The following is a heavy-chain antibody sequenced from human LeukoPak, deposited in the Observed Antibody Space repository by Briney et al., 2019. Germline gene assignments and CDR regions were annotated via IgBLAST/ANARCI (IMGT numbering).Heavy chain of an antibody. V-gene: IGHV4-59*01. CDR2: IYHSGST. CDR1: GGSIRSYY. Sequence: SETLSLTCTVSGGSIRSYYWSWVRQPPGKGLEWIGYIYHSGSTNYNPSLKSRVNLSVDMAKNQISLKMSSVTAADTAVYYCARSRVWSDYWGYFDYWGQGILVTVSS. J-gene: IGHJ4*02. D-gene: IGHD3-3*01. CDR3: ARSRVWSDYWGYFDY.